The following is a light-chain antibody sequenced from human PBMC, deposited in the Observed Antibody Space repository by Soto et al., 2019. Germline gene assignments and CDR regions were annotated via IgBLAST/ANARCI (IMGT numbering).Light chain of an antibody. J-gene: IGKJ5*01. V-gene: IGKV3-11*01. CDR3: QQHGYWPIT. Sequence: EIVFTQSPATLSLSPGERATLSCRASQSVRNYLAWYRQKPGQAPRLLIYAAFSRATGIRDRFSGSGSGTEFTLTIGGLEPEDFVVYYCQQHGYWPITFGQGTRLEIK. CDR1: QSVRNY. CDR2: AAF.